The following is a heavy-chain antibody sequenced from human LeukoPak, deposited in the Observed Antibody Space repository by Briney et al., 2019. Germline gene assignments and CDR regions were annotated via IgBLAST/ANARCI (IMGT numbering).Heavy chain of an antibody. V-gene: IGHV4-59*08. D-gene: IGHD4-17*01. CDR2: IYYSGST. CDR1: GGSISSYY. Sequence: PSETLSLTCTVSGGSISSYYWSWIRQPPGKGPEWIGYIYYSGSTNYNPSLKSRVTISVDTSKNQFSLKLSSVTAADTAVYYCARQTTVTHYFDYWGQGTLVTVSS. CDR3: ARQTTVTHYFDY. J-gene: IGHJ4*02.